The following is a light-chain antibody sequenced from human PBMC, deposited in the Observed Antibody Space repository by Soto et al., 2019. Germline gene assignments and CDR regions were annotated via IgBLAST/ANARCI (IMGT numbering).Light chain of an antibody. J-gene: IGLJ1*01. Sequence: QSALTQPASVSGSPGQSITISCTGTSSDVGGYNYVSWYQQHPGKAPKLMIYDVTNRPSGGSDRFSGSKSGYTASLTISGLQAEDEADYYCSSYTTSSTYVFGTGTKVTVL. V-gene: IGLV2-14*03. CDR1: SSDVGGYNY. CDR2: DVT. CDR3: SSYTTSSTYV.